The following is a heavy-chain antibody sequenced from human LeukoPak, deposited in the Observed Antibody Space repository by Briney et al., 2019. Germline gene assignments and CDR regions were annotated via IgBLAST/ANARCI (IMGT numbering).Heavy chain of an antibody. CDR3: ARDQPGDTLSEY. CDR2: ISAYNDNT. D-gene: IGHD2-21*02. CDR1: GYTFTSYG. Sequence: ASVKVSCKASGYTFTSYGISWVRQAPGQGLEWMGWISAYNDNTNYVQKFQGRVTMTTDTSSSTAYMELRSLSPDDTAVYYCARDQPGDTLSEYWGQGTLVTVSS. J-gene: IGHJ4*02. V-gene: IGHV1-18*01.